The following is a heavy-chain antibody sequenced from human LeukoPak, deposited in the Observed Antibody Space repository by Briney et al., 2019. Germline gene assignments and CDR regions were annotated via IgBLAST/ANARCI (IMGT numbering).Heavy chain of an antibody. Sequence: GRSLSFSCAAPGFTFNAYAIHWVRQAPGKGLKRVAVVSSDGINKYYADSVKGRFTIPRDNSKNTRYLQMNSLRPEDTAVYYCAREKDYGDYIGFWGQGTLVSVSS. D-gene: IGHD4-17*01. CDR2: VSSDGINK. V-gene: IGHV3-30-3*01. CDR1: GFTFNAYA. CDR3: AREKDYGDYIGF. J-gene: IGHJ4*02.